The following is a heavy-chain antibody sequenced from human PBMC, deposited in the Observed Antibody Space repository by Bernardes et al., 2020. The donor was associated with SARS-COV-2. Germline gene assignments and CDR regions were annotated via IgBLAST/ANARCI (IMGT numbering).Heavy chain of an antibody. D-gene: IGHD3-3*01. CDR3: AKDIYYDFWSGYGKKASYYYGMDV. CDR2: ISGSGGST. J-gene: IGHJ6*02. CDR1: GFTFSSYA. V-gene: IGHV3-23*01. Sequence: GGSLRLSCAASGFTFSSYAMSWVRQAPGKGLEWVSAISGSGGSTYYADSVKGRFTISRDNSKNTLYLQMNSLRAEDTAVYYCAKDIYYDFWSGYGKKASYYYGMDVWGQGTTVTVSS.